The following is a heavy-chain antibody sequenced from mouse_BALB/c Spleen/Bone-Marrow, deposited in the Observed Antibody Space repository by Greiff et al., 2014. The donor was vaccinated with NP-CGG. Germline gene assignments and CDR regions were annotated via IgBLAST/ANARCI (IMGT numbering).Heavy chain of an antibody. J-gene: IGHJ2*01. Sequence: VQLKESGPELVKPGASVKISCKASGYTFTDYNMHWVKQSHGKSLEWIGYIYPYSGGTGYNQKFKSKATLTVDNSSSTAYMELRSLTSEDSAVCYCATRFITTAGYWGQGTTLTVSS. CDR1: GYTFTDYN. CDR2: IYPYSGGT. D-gene: IGHD1-2*01. V-gene: IGHV1S29*02. CDR3: ATRFITTAGY.